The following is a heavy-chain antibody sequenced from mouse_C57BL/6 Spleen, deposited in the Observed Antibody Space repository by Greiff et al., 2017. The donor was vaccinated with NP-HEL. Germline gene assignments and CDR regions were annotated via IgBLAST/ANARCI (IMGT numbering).Heavy chain of an antibody. J-gene: IGHJ2*01. Sequence: VQLQQPGAELVRPGSSVKLSCKASGYTFTSYWMHWVKQRPIQGLEWIGNIHPSDSETHYNQKFKDKATLTVDKSSSTAYMQLSSLTSEDSAVYYCARDSSGYYFDYWGQGTTLTVSS. D-gene: IGHD3-2*02. V-gene: IGHV1-52*01. CDR2: IHPSDSET. CDR3: ARDSSGYYFDY. CDR1: GYTFTSYW.